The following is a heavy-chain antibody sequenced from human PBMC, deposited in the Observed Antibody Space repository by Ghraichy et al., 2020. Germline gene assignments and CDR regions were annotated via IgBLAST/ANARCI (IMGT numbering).Heavy chain of an antibody. J-gene: IGHJ4*02. CDR2: IDHRGAI. CDR1: GYSIRSGYS. Sequence: SETLSLTCAVSGYSIRSGYSWGWIRQPPGQGLEWIGNIDHRGAIHYNPSLKSRVTISVDASKNQFSLKLSSVTAADTAVYYCAKDPYSSSSAAFDYWGQGTLVTVSS. D-gene: IGHD6-6*01. V-gene: IGHV4-38-2*02. CDR3: AKDPYSSSSAAFDY.